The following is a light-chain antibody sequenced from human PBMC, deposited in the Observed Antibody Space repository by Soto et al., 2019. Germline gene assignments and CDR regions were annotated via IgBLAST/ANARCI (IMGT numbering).Light chain of an antibody. CDR1: QSVLYSSKNNNY. CDR3: HQYFTHPLT. J-gene: IGKJ1*01. CDR2: RAS. Sequence: IVRTQSPDSLAVSLGERATINCKSSQSVLYSSKNNNYLAWYQQKQGQPPKLLIYRASTRESGVPERFSGTGSGTDFTLTISSLQAEDVAVYYCHQYFTHPLTFGQGTKVEIK. V-gene: IGKV4-1*01.